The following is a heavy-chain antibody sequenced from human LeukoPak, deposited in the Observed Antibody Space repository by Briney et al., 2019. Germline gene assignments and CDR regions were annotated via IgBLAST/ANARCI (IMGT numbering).Heavy chain of an antibody. CDR3: ARKVGDSSGYYYADNWFDP. Sequence: GGSLRLSCAASGFTFSSYWMSWVRQAPGKGLEWVANIKQDGSEKYYVDSVKGRFTISRDNAKNSLYLQMNSLRAEETAVYYCARKVGDSSGYYYADNWFDPWGQGTLVTVSS. J-gene: IGHJ5*02. D-gene: IGHD3-22*01. V-gene: IGHV3-7*01. CDR1: GFTFSSYW. CDR2: IKQDGSEK.